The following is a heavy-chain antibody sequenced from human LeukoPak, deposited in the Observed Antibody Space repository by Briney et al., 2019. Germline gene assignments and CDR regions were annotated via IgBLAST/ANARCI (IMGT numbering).Heavy chain of an antibody. CDR1: GYSFSSYW. CDR2: IFPGDSDT. J-gene: IGHJ4*02. Sequence: GESLKISCNASGYSFSSYWIGWVRPMPGKGLGWMGIIFPGDSDTRYSPSFQGQVTISADKFISTAYLQWSSLKASDTAMFYCARVRDYGGNSVADFWGQGTLVTVSS. D-gene: IGHD4-23*01. V-gene: IGHV5-51*01. CDR3: ARVRDYGGNSVADF.